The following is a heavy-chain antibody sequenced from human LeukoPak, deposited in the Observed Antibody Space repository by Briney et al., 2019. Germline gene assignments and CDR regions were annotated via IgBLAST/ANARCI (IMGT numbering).Heavy chain of an antibody. Sequence: PGWSLRLSCAVTGLSFINYAFHWVRQAPGKGLEWVAVIRHDETKEYYADSVQGRFTISRDTSKTTLYLQMNSLRAEDTAVYYCAKEYTPSSPLGELDSWGQGTLVAVSS. V-gene: IGHV3-33*06. J-gene: IGHJ4*02. D-gene: IGHD6-6*01. CDR2: IRHDETKE. CDR3: AKEYTPSSPLGELDS. CDR1: GLSFINYA.